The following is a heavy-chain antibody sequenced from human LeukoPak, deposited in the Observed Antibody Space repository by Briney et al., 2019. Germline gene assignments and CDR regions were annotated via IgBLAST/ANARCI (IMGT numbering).Heavy chain of an antibody. J-gene: IGHJ4*02. CDR3: ASGTGVANFDY. CDR1: RFTFSSYA. Sequence: GGSLRLSCAASRFTFSSYAMHWVRQAPGKGLEWVAVISYDGSNKYYADSVKGRFTISRDNSKNTLYLQMNSLRAEDTAVYYCASGTGVANFDYWGQGTLVTVSS. CDR2: ISYDGSNK. V-gene: IGHV3-30*04. D-gene: IGHD3-3*01.